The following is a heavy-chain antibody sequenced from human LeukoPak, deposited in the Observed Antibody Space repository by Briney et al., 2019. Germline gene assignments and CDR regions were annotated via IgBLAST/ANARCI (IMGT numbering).Heavy chain of an antibody. D-gene: IGHD3-3*02. V-gene: IGHV3-23*01. Sequence: PGGSLRLSCAGAEFIFRSYAMSWVRQAPGKGLEWVSVISDGSGSTTYYADSVKGRFTISRDNSKDTLYLQLNSLRAEDTALYYCAKTRHDISILDSWGQGTLVTVSS. J-gene: IGHJ4*02. CDR1: EFIFRSYA. CDR3: AKTRHDISILDS. CDR2: ISDGSGSTT.